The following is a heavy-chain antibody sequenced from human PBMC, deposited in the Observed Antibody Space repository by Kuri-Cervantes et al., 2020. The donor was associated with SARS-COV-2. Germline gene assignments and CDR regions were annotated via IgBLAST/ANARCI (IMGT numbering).Heavy chain of an antibody. CDR1: GFTVTNYY. V-gene: IGHV3-66*02. J-gene: IGHJ3*02. CDR3: ASLHDAFDI. Sequence: GESLKISCAASGFTVTNYYMSWVRQAPGKGLEWVSVIYRGGSTYYADSVKGRFTISRDNSKNTVYLQMDSLRAEDTAVYYCASLHDAFDIWGQGTMVTVSS. CDR2: IYRGGST.